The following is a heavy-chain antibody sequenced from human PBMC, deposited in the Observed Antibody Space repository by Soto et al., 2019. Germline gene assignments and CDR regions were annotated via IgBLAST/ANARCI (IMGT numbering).Heavy chain of an antibody. D-gene: IGHD1-26*01. Sequence: QVQLVESGGGVVQPGRSLRLSCAASGITFSSYAMHWVRQAPGKGLEWVAVISYDGSNKYYADSVKGRFTISRDNSKNTLYLQMNSLRAEDTAVYSCARVMGSGSYSADDYWGQGTLVTVSS. J-gene: IGHJ4*02. CDR1: GITFSSYA. CDR2: ISYDGSNK. V-gene: IGHV3-30-3*01. CDR3: ARVMGSGSYSADDY.